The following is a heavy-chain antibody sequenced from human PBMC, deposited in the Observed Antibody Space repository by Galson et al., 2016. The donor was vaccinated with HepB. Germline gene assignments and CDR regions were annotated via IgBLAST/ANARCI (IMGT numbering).Heavy chain of an antibody. J-gene: IGHJ6*02. D-gene: IGHD2-2*02. CDR3: TKAIPKTPSHYYYAMDV. Sequence: SLRLSCAASDFTFSGSTMHWVRQASGKGLEWVGRIRSNANNYATTYAASVKGRFTISRDDSKNTAYLQMNSLKTEDTAVYYCTKAIPKTPSHYYYAMDVWGQGTTVTVSS. V-gene: IGHV3-73*01. CDR1: DFTFSGST. CDR2: IRSNANNYAT.